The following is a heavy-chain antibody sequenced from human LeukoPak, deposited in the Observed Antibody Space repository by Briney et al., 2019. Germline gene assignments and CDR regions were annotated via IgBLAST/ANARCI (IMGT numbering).Heavy chain of an antibody. Sequence: ASVKVSCKASGYTFTNYGISWVRQAPGQGPEWMGWISPYNGNTNYAQHLQGRVTMTTDRSTSTAYMELRSLRSDDTAVYYCARDEVTRAGTGDYWGQGTLITVSS. CDR1: GYTFTNYG. CDR3: ARDEVTRAGTGDY. D-gene: IGHD2-21*02. CDR2: ISPYNGNT. J-gene: IGHJ4*02. V-gene: IGHV1-18*01.